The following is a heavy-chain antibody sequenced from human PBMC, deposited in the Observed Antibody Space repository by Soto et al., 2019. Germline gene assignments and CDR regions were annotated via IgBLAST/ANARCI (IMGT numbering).Heavy chain of an antibody. CDR3: ARESYYGSGATVVAY. CDR1: GYSISSYN. J-gene: IGHJ4*02. CDR2: IYYSGTN. D-gene: IGHD3-10*01. V-gene: IGHV4-59*01. Sequence: KTSETLSLTCTVSGYSISSYNWSWIRPPPGAGLEWIGYIYYSGTNSYNPSLNSRVTMSVDTSKNHFSLKVNSVTAADTAVYYGARESYYGSGATVVAYWGQGTLVTVSS.